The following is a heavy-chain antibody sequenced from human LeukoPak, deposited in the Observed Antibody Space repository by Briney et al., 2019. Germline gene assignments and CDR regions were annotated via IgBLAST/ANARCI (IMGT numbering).Heavy chain of an antibody. CDR3: ARVITMVRGVLGY. CDR1: GYTFTSYD. D-gene: IGHD3-10*01. CDR2: MNPNSGNT. V-gene: IGHV1-8*01. J-gene: IGHJ4*01. Sequence: ASVKLSCKASGYTFTSYDINWVRQATGQGLEWMGWMNPNSGNTGYAQKFQGRVTMTRNTSISTAYMELSSLRSEDTAVYYCARVITMVRGVLGYWGHGTLVTVSS.